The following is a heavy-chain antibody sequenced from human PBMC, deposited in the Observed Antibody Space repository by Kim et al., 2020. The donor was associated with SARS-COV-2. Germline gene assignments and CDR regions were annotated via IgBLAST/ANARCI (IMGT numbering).Heavy chain of an antibody. Sequence: SETLSLTCTVSGGSISNYYWSWIRQPPGKGLEWIGYIYYSGSSNYNPSLKSRVTISVDTSKNQFSLKVSSVTAADTAVYYCARDRVRGPSYFYYGLDVWG. CDR2: IYYSGSS. CDR1: GGSISNYY. CDR3: ARDRVRGPSYFYYGLDV. J-gene: IGHJ6*01. V-gene: IGHV4-59*13. D-gene: IGHD6-13*01.